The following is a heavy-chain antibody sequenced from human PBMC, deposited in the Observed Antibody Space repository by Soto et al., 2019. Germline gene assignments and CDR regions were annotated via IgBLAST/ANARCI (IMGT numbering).Heavy chain of an antibody. J-gene: IGHJ6*02. CDR1: GYTFTGYY. CDR3: ARELPPFYGMDV. D-gene: IGHD3-3*02. Sequence: ASVKVSCKASGYTFTGYYIHWVRQAPGQGLEWMGWINPNSGGTNYAQKFQGWVTMTRDTSISTAYMELSRLRSDDTAVYYCARELPPFYGMDVWGQGTTVTVSS. V-gene: IGHV1-2*04. CDR2: INPNSGGT.